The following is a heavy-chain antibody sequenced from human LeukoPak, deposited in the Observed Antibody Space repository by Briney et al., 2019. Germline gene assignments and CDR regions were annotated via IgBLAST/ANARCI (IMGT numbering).Heavy chain of an antibody. CDR1: GFTFSSYA. J-gene: IGHJ4*02. D-gene: IGHD5-12*01. Sequence: GGSLRLSCAASGFTFSSYAMTWVRQAPGKGLEWVSVISGSGGSTNYADTVKGRFTISRDNSKNTLYLQMNSLRAEDTAVYYCAKDRATPVGKFDYWGQGTLVTVSS. CDR2: ISGSGGST. V-gene: IGHV3-23*01. CDR3: AKDRATPVGKFDY.